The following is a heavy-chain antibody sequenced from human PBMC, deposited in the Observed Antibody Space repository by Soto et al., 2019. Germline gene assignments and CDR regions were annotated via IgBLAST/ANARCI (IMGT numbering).Heavy chain of an antibody. CDR1: VGSISSYY. V-gene: IGHV4-59*01. CDR3: AREGMVRGVIPNNWFDP. D-gene: IGHD3-10*01. J-gene: IGHJ5*02. CDR2: IYYSGST. Sequence: SETLSLTCTVSVGSISSYYWSWIRQPPGKGLEWIGYIYYSGSTNYNPSLKSRVTISVDTSKNQFSLKLSSVTAADTAVYYCAREGMVRGVIPNNWFDPWGQGTLVTVSS.